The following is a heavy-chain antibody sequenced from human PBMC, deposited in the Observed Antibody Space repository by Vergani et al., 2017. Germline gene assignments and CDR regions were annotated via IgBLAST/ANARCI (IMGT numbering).Heavy chain of an antibody. D-gene: IGHD2-2*01. CDR3: ARTYLGYCSSTSCRGTFDAFDI. V-gene: IGHV1-18*01. CDR1: GYTFTSYG. Sequence: QVQLVQSGAEVKKPGASVKVSCKASGYTFTSYGISWVRQAPGQGLEWMGWISAYNGNTNYAQKLQGRVTMTTDTSTSTAYMELSSLRSEDTAVYYCARTYLGYCSSTSCRGTFDAFDIWGQGTMVTVSS. J-gene: IGHJ3*02. CDR2: ISAYNGNT.